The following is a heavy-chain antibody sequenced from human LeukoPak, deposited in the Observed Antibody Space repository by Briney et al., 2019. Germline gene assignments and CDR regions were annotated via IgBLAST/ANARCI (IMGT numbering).Heavy chain of an antibody. J-gene: IGHJ3*02. Sequence: AASGFTFSXXXXXXVXQAPGXXXEWVSAISGSGGSTYYADSVKGRFTISRDNSKNTLYLQMNSLRAEDTAVYYCARDSRGAFDIWGQGTMVTVSS. CDR2: ISGSGGST. CDR1: GFTFSXXX. D-gene: IGHD6-13*01. V-gene: IGHV3-23*01. CDR3: ARDSRGAFDI.